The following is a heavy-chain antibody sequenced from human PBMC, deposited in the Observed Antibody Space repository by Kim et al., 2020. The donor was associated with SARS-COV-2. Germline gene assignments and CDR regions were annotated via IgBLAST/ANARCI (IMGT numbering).Heavy chain of an antibody. D-gene: IGHD4-17*01. Sequence: SETLSLTCAVYGGSFSGYYWSWIRQPPGKGLEWIGEINHSGSTNYNPSLKSRVTISVDTSKNQFSLKLSSVTAADTAVYYCARASDYGDHSGLVPFDPWGQGTLVTVSS. V-gene: IGHV4-34*01. CDR2: INHSGST. CDR3: ARASDYGDHSGLVPFDP. CDR1: GGSFSGYY. J-gene: IGHJ5*02.